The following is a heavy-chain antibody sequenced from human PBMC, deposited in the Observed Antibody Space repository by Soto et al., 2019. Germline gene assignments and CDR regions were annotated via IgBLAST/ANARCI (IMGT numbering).Heavy chain of an antibody. D-gene: IGHD2-2*01. V-gene: IGHV3-23*01. J-gene: IGHJ4*02. CDR3: AKGGEVYCSRTRCLYLSEY. CDR2: ISGSGDST. CDR1: GFTFSTYA. Sequence: EVQLLDSGGSLVQPGGSLRLSCAASGFTFSTYAMSWVRQAPGKGLEWVSTISGSGDSTYYSDSVRGRFTISRDNSRNTLYLQMKRLRVEDTAVYYCAKGGEVYCSRTRCLYLSEYWGQGTLVTVSS.